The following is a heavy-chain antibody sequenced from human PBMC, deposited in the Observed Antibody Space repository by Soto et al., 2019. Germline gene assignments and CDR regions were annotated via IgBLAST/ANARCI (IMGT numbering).Heavy chain of an antibody. D-gene: IGHD5-18*01. CDR1: GGTFSSYA. J-gene: IGHJ4*02. Sequence: SVKVSCKASGGTFSSYAISWVRQAPGQGLEWMGGIIPIFGTANYAQKFQGRVTITADKSTSTAYMELSSLRSEDTAVYYCARGTRYSYDYYYFDYWGQGTLGTVS. V-gene: IGHV1-69*06. CDR3: ARGTRYSYDYYYFDY. CDR2: IIPIFGTA.